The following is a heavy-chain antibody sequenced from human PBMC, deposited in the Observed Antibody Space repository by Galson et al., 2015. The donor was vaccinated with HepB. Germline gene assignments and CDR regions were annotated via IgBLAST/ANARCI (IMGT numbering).Heavy chain of an antibody. D-gene: IGHD6-13*01. J-gene: IGHJ4*02. Sequence: SLRLSCAASGFTFSGSAIHWVRQASGRGLEWIGRIGSKANNYATAYVASVRGRFTISRDDSKNTAFLQLNNLKTDDTAVYYCTRMGDLSGYSSLWGQGTLVTVSS. CDR1: GFTFSGSA. V-gene: IGHV3-73*01. CDR3: TRMGDLSGYSSL. CDR2: IGSKANNYAT.